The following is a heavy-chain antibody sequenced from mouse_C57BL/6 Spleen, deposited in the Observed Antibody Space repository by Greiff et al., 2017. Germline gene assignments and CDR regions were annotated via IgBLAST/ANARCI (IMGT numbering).Heavy chain of an antibody. CDR3: ASSRSYGFAY. Sequence: QVQLQQPGAELVRPGSSVKLSCKASGYTFTSYWMHWVKQRPIQGLEWIGNIDPSDSDTHYNQKFKDKATLTVDKSASPAYMQLSSLTSKDSAVYYCASSRSYGFAYWGQGTLVTVSA. J-gene: IGHJ3*01. D-gene: IGHD1-1*01. V-gene: IGHV1-52*01. CDR2: IDPSDSDT. CDR1: GYTFTSYW.